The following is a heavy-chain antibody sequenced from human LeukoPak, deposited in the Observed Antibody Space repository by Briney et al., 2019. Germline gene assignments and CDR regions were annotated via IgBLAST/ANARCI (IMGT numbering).Heavy chain of an antibody. J-gene: IGHJ5*02. CDR2: INPSGGST. V-gene: IGHV1-46*01. CDR1: GYTFTSYY. D-gene: IGHD3-3*01. Sequence: GASVNVSCKASGYTFTSYYMHWVRQAPGQGLEWMGIINPSGGSTSYAQKFQGRVTMTRDTSTSTVYMELSSLRSEDTAVYYCARTGVLRFLDRPRDWFDPWGQGTLVTVSS. CDR3: ARTGVLRFLDRPRDWFDP.